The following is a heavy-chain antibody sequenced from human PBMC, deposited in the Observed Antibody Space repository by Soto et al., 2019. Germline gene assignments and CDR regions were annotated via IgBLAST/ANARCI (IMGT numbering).Heavy chain of an antibody. J-gene: IGHJ6*02. V-gene: IGHV1-18*01. D-gene: IGHD3-16*01. CDR1: GYTFTSYG. CDR3: ARMGDVPYYYYGMDG. CDR2: INGYNGNT. Sequence: QVQLVQSGAEVKKPGASVKVSCKASGYTFTSYGITWVRQAPGQGLEWLGWINGYNGNTNIAQKLQGRVTMTPAHSTGTGYMELRSLRSDDTAVYYGARMGDVPYYYYGMDGWGQGTTVTVSS.